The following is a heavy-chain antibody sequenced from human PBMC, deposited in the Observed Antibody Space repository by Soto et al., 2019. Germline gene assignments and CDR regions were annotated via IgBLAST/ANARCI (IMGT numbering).Heavy chain of an antibody. V-gene: IGHV2-5*02. CDR3: AHKGGGDRILDY. D-gene: IGHD3-16*01. CDR1: GFSLSTRGVG. J-gene: IGHJ4*02. CDR2: IYWDGFK. Sequence: QITLKESGPTLVKPTQTLTLTCTFSGFSLSTRGVGVGWIRQPPGKALEWLALIYWDGFKHYSPSLESRLTIREDTAKNQVVLTMTNMDPVDTATYSCAHKGGGDRILDYWGQGTLVTVSS.